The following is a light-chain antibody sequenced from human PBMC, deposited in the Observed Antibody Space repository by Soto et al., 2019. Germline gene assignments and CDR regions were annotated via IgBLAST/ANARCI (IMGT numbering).Light chain of an antibody. CDR3: QSYDNSLSASV. CDR2: GNI. J-gene: IGLJ2*01. Sequence: QSVLTQPPSVSGAPGQRVTISCTGSSSNIGAGYDVHWYQQLPGTAPKLLIYGNINRPSGVPDRFSGSKSGTSASLAITGLQAEDEADYYCQSYDNSLSASVFGGGTQLTVL. CDR1: SSNIGAGYD. V-gene: IGLV1-40*01.